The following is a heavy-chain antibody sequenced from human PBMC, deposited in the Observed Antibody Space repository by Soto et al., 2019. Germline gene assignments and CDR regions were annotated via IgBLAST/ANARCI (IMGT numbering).Heavy chain of an antibody. CDR1: GGTFSRHA. Sequence: QVQLVQSGAEVRKPGSSVKVSCKASGGTFSRHAISWVRQAPGQGLEWMGGIIPIFGTANHAQKFQGRVTIIADESTGTVYMELSSLRSEDTVMYYCARGWGYDSNDYYYAYWCQGTLVIVSS. V-gene: IGHV1-69*01. D-gene: IGHD3-22*01. CDR2: IIPIFGTA. J-gene: IGHJ4*02. CDR3: ARGWGYDSNDYYYAY.